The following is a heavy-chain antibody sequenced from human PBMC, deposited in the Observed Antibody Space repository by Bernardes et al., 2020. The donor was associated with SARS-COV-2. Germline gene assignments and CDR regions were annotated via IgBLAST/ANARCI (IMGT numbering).Heavy chain of an antibody. J-gene: IGHJ4*02. Sequence: VGSLSLSCAASGFTFSSSWVHWVRQAPGKGLVWVSRINRDGSTIDYADSVKGRFTISRDNAQNTLFLQMNSLTVEDTAVYYCASAGYYRFDYWGQGTLVTVSS. V-gene: IGHV3-74*01. CDR3: ASAGYYRFDY. CDR1: GFTFSSSW. CDR2: INRDGSTI. D-gene: IGHD2-8*01.